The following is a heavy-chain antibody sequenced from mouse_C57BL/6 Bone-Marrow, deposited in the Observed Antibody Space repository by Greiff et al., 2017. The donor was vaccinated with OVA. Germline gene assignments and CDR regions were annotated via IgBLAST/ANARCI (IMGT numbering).Heavy chain of an antibody. Sequence: EVMLVESGGGLVQPGESLKLSCESNEYEFPSHDMSWVRKTPEERLELVAAINSDGGSTYYPDTMERRFIISRDNTKKTLYLQMSSLRSEDTALYYCARWEYDGYYRYFDVWGTGTTVTVSS. CDR3: ARWEYDGYYRYFDV. V-gene: IGHV5-2*01. CDR1: EYEFPSHD. J-gene: IGHJ1*03. D-gene: IGHD2-3*01. CDR2: INSDGGST.